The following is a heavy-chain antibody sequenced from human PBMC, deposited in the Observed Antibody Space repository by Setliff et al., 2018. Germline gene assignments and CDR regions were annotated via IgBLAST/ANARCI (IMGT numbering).Heavy chain of an antibody. V-gene: IGHV3-15*01. CDR3: TTDPSPTFGGVIGAAFDI. CDR2: IKSNVDGGTA. D-gene: IGHD3-16*01. Sequence: PGGSLRLSCAASGFTFTTAWMTWVRQAPGKGLEWVGRIKSNVDGGTAHYAAPVEGRFTISRDDSKNTLYLQMNSLKTEDTAVYYCTTDPSPTFGGVIGAAFDIWGQGTMVTVSS. CDR1: GFTFTTAW. J-gene: IGHJ3*02.